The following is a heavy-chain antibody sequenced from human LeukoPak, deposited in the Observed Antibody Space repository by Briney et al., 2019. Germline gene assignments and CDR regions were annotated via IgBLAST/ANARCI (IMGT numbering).Heavy chain of an antibody. CDR3: ARDRNYDYIWGSYRPGYFDY. J-gene: IGHJ4*02. CDR1: GFTFSSYT. CDR2: ISSSSSYI. V-gene: IGHV3-21*01. D-gene: IGHD3-16*02. Sequence: GGSLRLSCAASGFTFSSYTMNWVRQAPGKGLEWVSSISSSSSYIYYADSVKGRFTISRDNAKNSLYLQMNSLRAEDTAVYYCARDRNYDYIWGSYRPGYFDYWGQGTLSPSPQ.